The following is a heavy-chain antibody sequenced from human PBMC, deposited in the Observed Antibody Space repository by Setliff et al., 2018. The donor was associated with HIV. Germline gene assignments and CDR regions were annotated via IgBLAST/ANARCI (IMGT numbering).Heavy chain of an antibody. CDR2: IIPILGVA. D-gene: IGHD3-3*01. Sequence: SVKVSCKASRSTFNSHTINWVRQAPGQGLDWMGRIIPILGVANYAHRFQGKVTITADKSTSTAYMELTSLRFDDTAMYYCVRGVQSPPHYSFYYMDVWGEGTMVTVSS. J-gene: IGHJ6*03. CDR1: RSTFNSHT. CDR3: VRGVQSPPHYSFYYMDV. V-gene: IGHV1-69*02.